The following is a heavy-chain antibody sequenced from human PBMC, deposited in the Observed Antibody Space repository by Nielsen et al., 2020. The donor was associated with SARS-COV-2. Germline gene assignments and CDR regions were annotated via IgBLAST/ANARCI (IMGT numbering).Heavy chain of an antibody. CDR1: GFTFSNYA. D-gene: IGHD2-8*01. V-gene: IGHV3-23*01. CDR3: AKENIVLMLYAPNDY. J-gene: IGHJ4*02. CDR2: ISGSGDST. Sequence: GGSLRLSCAASGFTFSNYAMSWIRQAPGKGLEWVPGISGSGDSTYYADSVKGRFTISRDNSKNTLYLQMNSLGAEDTAVYYCAKENIVLMLYAPNDYWGQGTLVTVSS.